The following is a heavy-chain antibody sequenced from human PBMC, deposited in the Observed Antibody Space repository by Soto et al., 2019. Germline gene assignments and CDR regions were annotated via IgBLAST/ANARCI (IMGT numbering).Heavy chain of an antibody. CDR1: GFTFGDYA. J-gene: IGHJ6*02. V-gene: IGHV3-49*04. CDR2: IRSKAYGGTT. Sequence: HPGGSLRLSCTASGFTFGDYAMSWVRHAPGKGLEWVGFIRSKAYGGTTEYAASVKGRFTISRDDSKSIAYLQMNSLKTEDTAVYYCTRDQPGPYYDFWSGSLAGYYGMDVWGQGTTVTVSS. CDR3: TRDQPGPYYDFWSGSLAGYYGMDV. D-gene: IGHD3-3*01.